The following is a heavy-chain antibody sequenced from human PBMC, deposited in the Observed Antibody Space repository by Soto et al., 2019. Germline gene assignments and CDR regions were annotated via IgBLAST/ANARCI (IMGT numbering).Heavy chain of an antibody. J-gene: IGHJ4*02. V-gene: IGHV1-69*08. D-gene: IGHD3-10*01. CDR2: IIPILGIA. CDR3: ARETGGSGSEAQGDY. Sequence: QVRLVQSGAEVKKPGSSVKVSCKASGGTFSSYTISWVRQAPGQGLEWMGRIIPILGIANYAQKFQGRVTITADKSTSTAYRELSSLRAEDTAVYYCARETGGSGSEAQGDYWGQGTLVTVSS. CDR1: GGTFSSYT.